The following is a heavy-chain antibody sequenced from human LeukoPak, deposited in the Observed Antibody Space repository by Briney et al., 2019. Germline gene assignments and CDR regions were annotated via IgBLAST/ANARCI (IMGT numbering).Heavy chain of an antibody. V-gene: IGHV3-33*06. CDR1: GFTFSSYG. CDR3: AKDTGDYGTPGDY. D-gene: IGHD4-17*01. J-gene: IGHJ4*02. CDR2: IWYDGSNK. Sequence: GGSLRLSCAASGFTFSSYGMHWVRQAPGKGLGWVAVIWYDGSNKYYADSVKGRFTISRDNSKDTLYLQMNSLRAEDTAVYYCAKDTGDYGTPGDYWGQGTLVTVSS.